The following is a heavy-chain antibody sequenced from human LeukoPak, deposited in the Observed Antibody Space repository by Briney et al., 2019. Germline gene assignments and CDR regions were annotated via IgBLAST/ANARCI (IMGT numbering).Heavy chain of an antibody. Sequence: SETLSLTSTVSGYSISSGYYWGWTRPPPGKGLEWIGTIYHSGSTYYNPPLKSRVTISVDTSKNQFSLKLSSVTAADTAVYYCASPAMAFIDQGRYNYYYYMDVWGKGTTVTVSS. V-gene: IGHV4-38-2*02. CDR1: GYSISSGYY. CDR3: ASPAMAFIDQGRYNYYYYMDV. D-gene: IGHD5-18*01. J-gene: IGHJ6*03. CDR2: IYHSGST.